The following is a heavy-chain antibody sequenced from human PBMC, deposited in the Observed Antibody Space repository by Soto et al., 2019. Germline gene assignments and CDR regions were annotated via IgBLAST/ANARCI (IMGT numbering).Heavy chain of an antibody. Sequence: GESLKISCKGSGYSFTSYWISWVRQMPGKGLEWMGRIDPSYSYTNYSPSFQGHVTISADKSISTAYLQWRSLKASDTARYLCAKWDPHGVGDCYWGYGMDVWGQGITVTVSS. CDR1: GYSFTSYW. CDR2: IDPSYSYT. CDR3: AKWDPHGVGDCYWGYGMDV. J-gene: IGHJ6*02. V-gene: IGHV5-10-1*01. D-gene: IGHD2-21*02.